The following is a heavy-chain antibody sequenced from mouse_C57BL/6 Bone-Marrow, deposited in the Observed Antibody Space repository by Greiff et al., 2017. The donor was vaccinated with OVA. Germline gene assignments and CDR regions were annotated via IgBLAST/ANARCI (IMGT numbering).Heavy chain of an antibody. CDR1: GFTFSDYG. CDR2: ISSGSSTI. J-gene: IGHJ2*01. V-gene: IGHV5-17*01. CDR3: ARYGYYVLDY. Sequence: EVMLVESGGGLVKPGGSLKLSCAASGFTFSDYGMHWVRQAPEKGLEWVAYISSGSSTIYYAEKVKGRFTISRDNAKNTLFLQMTSLRSEDTAMYYCARYGYYVLDYWGQGTTLTVSS. D-gene: IGHD2-3*01.